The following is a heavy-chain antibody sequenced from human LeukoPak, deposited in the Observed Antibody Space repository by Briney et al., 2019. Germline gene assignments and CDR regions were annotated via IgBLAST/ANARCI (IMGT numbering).Heavy chain of an antibody. Sequence: PSETLSLTCTVSDGSISSHYWSWIRQPPGKGLEWIGYIYYSGSTNYNPSLKSRVTISVDTSKNQFSLKLSSVTAADTAVYYCASTVNPYSSSWSWSHYYYYYMDVWGKGTTVTVSS. CDR1: DGSISSHY. V-gene: IGHV4-59*11. CDR2: IYYSGST. CDR3: ASTVNPYSSSWSWSHYYYYYMDV. J-gene: IGHJ6*03. D-gene: IGHD6-13*01.